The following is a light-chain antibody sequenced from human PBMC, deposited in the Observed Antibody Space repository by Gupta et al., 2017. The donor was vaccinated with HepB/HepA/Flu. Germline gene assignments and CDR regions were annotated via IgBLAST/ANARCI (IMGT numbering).Light chain of an antibody. CDR2: GAS. CDR3: LQASNFPIT. Sequence: DIQITQPPSSVSASVRDSLTITCRVSKDISTWLDWYQQKPGKAPKLLIYGASSLQTGVPARFSGSGSGTDFTLTISSLEPEDVATYYCLQASNFPITFGQGTRLEIK. CDR1: KDISTW. V-gene: IGKV1D-12*01. J-gene: IGKJ5*01.